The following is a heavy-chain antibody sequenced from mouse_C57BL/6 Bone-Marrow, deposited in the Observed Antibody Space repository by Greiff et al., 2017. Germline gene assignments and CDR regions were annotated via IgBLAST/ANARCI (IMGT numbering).Heavy chain of an antibody. V-gene: IGHV5-17*01. J-gene: IGHJ3*01. CDR1: GFTFSDYG. Sequence: EVKLVESGGGLVKPGGSLKLSCAASGFTFSDYGMHWVRQAPEKGLEWVAYISSGSSTIYYADTVKGRFTISRDNAKNTLFLQMTSLRSEDTAMYYCARGNGSCWFAYWGQGTLVTVSA. D-gene: IGHD1-1*01. CDR3: ARGNGSCWFAY. CDR2: ISSGSSTI.